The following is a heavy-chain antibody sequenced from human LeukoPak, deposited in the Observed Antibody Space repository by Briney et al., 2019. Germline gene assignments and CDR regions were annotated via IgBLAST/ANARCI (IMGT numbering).Heavy chain of an antibody. CDR2: ISSSSSYI. CDR3: ARDVENYFDY. CDR1: GFTFSSYS. Sequence: PGGSLRLSCAASGFTFSSYSMNWVRQAPGKGREWVSSISSSSSYIYYADSVKGRFTISRDNAKNSLYLQMNSLRAEDTDVYYCARDVENYFDYWGQGTLVTVSS. D-gene: IGHD2/OR15-2a*01. V-gene: IGHV3-21*01. J-gene: IGHJ4*02.